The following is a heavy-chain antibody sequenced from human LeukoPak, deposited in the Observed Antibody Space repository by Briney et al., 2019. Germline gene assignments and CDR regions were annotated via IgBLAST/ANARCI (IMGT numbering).Heavy chain of an antibody. CDR1: GFTVSSNY. CDR3: ARESRYFASGSKFDY. D-gene: IGHD3-10*01. V-gene: IGHV3-53*01. J-gene: IGHJ4*02. CDR2: IYSGGST. Sequence: GGSLRLSCAASGFTVSSNYMSWVRQAPGKGLEWVSVIYSGGSTYYADSVKGRFTISRDNAKNSLYLQMNSLRAEDTAVYYCARESRYFASGSKFDYWGQGILVTVSS.